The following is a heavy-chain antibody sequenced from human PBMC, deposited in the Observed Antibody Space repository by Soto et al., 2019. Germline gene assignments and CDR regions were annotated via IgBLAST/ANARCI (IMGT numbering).Heavy chain of an antibody. CDR3: ARDQTRYCSSTSCYPGGY. D-gene: IGHD2-2*01. CDR1: GYTFTSYG. V-gene: IGHV1-18*04. Sequence: QVQLVQSGAEVKKPGASVKVSCKASGYTFTSYGISWVRQAPGQGLEWMGWISAYNGNTNYAQKLHGRVTMTTDTSTSTAYMELRSLRSDDTAVYYCARDQTRYCSSTSCYPGGYWGQGTLVTVSS. CDR2: ISAYNGNT. J-gene: IGHJ4*02.